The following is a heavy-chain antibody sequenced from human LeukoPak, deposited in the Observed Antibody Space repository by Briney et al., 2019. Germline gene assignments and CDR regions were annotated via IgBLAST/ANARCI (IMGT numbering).Heavy chain of an antibody. CDR1: GYTFTSYY. Sequence: ASVKVSCKASGYTFTSYYMHWVRQAPGQGLEWMGIINPSGGSTSYAQKFQGRVTMTRDTSTSTVYMELSSLRSEDTAVYYCARDGEQWLEKCYFDYWGQGTLVTVSS. V-gene: IGHV1-46*01. CDR3: ARDGEQWLEKCYFDY. D-gene: IGHD6-19*01. CDR2: INPSGGST. J-gene: IGHJ4*02.